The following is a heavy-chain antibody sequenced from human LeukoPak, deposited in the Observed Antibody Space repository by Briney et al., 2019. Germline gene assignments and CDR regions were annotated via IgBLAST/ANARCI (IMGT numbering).Heavy chain of an antibody. Sequence: SETLSLTCTVSGGSISSGGYYWSWIRQHPGKGLEWIGYIYYSGSTYYNPSLKSRVTISVDTSKNQFSLKLSSVTAADTAVYYCARDGSGSYTYYFDYWGQGTLVTVSS. CDR3: ARDGSGSYTYYFDY. CDR1: GGSISSGGYY. J-gene: IGHJ4*02. D-gene: IGHD3-10*01. V-gene: IGHV4-31*03. CDR2: IYYSGST.